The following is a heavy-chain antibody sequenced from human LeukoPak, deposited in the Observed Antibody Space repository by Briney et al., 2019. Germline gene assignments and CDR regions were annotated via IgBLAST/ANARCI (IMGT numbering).Heavy chain of an antibody. V-gene: IGHV3-53*01. J-gene: IGHJ4*02. Sequence: GGSLRLSCAASGLTVSSNYMSWVRQAPGKGLEWVSVIQSGGSTYYADSVKGRFTISRDNSKNTLFLQMNNLRAEDTAVYCCARARIHSGYYGYFDYWGQGTLVTVSS. CDR3: ARARIHSGYYGYFDY. CDR2: IQSGGST. CDR1: GLTVSSNY. D-gene: IGHD3-22*01.